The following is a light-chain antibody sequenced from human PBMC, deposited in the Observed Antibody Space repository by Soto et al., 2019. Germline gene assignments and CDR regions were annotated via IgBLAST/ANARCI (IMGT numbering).Light chain of an antibody. CDR2: KAS. CDR1: QSISSW. J-gene: IGKJ1*01. Sequence: DVQMTQTPSSLSASVGDRVILTCRASQSISSWLAWYQQKPGKAPKLLIYKASTLKSGVPSRFSGSGSGTEFTLTISSLQPDDFATYYCQHYNSYSEAFGQGTKVDIK. V-gene: IGKV1-5*03. CDR3: QHYNSYSEA.